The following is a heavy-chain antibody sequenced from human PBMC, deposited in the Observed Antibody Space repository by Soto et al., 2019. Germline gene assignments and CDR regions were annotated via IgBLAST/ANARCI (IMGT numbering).Heavy chain of an antibody. D-gene: IGHD2-15*01. CDR2: INPRGGST. CDR3: ARGGGFSPYYYNLDV. Sequence: SVKVSCKASGYTLNTYYMHWVRQAPVQGPEWMGIINPRGGSTTYAQNFQDRVTMTRDTSSSTVYMELSSLRSEDTAVYYCARGGGFSPYYYNLDVWGQGTTVTVS. CDR1: GYTLNTYY. J-gene: IGHJ6*02. V-gene: IGHV1-46*02.